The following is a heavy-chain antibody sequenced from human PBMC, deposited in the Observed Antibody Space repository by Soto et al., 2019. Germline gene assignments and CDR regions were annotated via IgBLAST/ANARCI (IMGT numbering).Heavy chain of an antibody. CDR3: ASVVVVAATSYYFDY. CDR1: GFSLSTSGVG. J-gene: IGHJ4*02. CDR2: IYWDDDK. Sequence: QITLKESGPTLVKPTQTLTLTCTFSGFSLSTSGVGVGWIRQPPGKALEWLALIYWDDDKRYSPSLKSRLTITKDTSKNQVVLTMTNMDPVDTATYYCASVVVVAATSYYFDYWGQGTLVTVSS. V-gene: IGHV2-5*02. D-gene: IGHD2-15*01.